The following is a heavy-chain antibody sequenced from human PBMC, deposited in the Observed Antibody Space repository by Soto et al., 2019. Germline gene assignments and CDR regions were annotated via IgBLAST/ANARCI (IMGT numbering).Heavy chain of an antibody. CDR1: GTSFSGYG. Sequence: SGTLSLTCAVYGTSFSGYGWTWIRQPTGKGREWIGEINHSGNTNYNPSLKSRVTISVDTSKNQFSLKLSSVTAADTAVYYCTRGGRNYYQYVWDQGTTDIGSS. D-gene: IGHD1-26*01. CDR2: INHSGNT. J-gene: IGHJ6*03. V-gene: IGHV4-34*01. CDR3: TRGGRNYYQYV.